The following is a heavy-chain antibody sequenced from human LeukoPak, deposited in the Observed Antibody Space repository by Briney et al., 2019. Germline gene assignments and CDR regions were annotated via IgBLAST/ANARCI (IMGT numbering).Heavy chain of an antibody. CDR3: ARDYLGY. CDR1: GFTFSNYW. CDR2: INQDGSDI. Sequence: PGGSLRLSCAASGFTFSNYWMSWVRQAPGKGLEWVANINQDGSDIYYVDSVKGRFTISRDNAKNSLYLQMNSLRAEDTAVYYCARDYLGYWGQGTLVTVSS. J-gene: IGHJ4*02. D-gene: IGHD3-16*02. V-gene: IGHV3-7*01.